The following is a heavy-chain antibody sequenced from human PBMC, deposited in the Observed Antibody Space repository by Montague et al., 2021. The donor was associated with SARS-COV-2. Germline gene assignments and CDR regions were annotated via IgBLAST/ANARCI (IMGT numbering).Heavy chain of an antibody. V-gene: IGHV4-4*02. Sequence: SETLSLTCAVSGGSISSSHWWSWVRQPPGKGLEWIGEIYHSGSTNCNPSLKSRVTISIDKSKNQFSLKLSSATAADTAVYYCAREFRTYGYGGQYWHFDLWGRGTLVTVSS. CDR1: GGSISSSHW. CDR2: IYHSGST. D-gene: IGHD3-10*01. CDR3: AREFRTYGYGGQYWHFDL. J-gene: IGHJ2*01.